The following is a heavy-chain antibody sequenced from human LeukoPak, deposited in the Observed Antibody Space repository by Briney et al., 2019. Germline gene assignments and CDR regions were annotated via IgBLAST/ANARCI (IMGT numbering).Heavy chain of an antibody. J-gene: IGHJ4*02. V-gene: IGHV1-2*02. CDR1: GYTFTAYY. Sequence: ASVKVSCKASGYTFTAYYMHWVRQAPGQGLEWMGWINPNSGGTTYAQKFQGRVTMTKDTSISTAYMDLSSPRSDDTAVYYCARDGDGYTYWGQGTLVTVSS. D-gene: IGHD5-24*01. CDR2: INPNSGGT. CDR3: ARDGDGYTY.